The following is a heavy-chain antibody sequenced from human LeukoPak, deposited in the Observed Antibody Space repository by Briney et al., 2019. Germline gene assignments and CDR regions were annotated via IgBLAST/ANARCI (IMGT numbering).Heavy chain of an antibody. CDR1: GFTFSSYA. V-gene: IGHV3-23*01. J-gene: IGHJ3*02. D-gene: IGHD4-17*01. CDR2: IRGSGGRT. CDR3: AKDYGDYQGAFDI. Sequence: PGGSLRLSCVASGFTFSSYAMIWVRQAPGKGLEWVSGIRGSGGRTYYADSVKGRVTMSRDNSKNTLYLQMNSLRAEDTAVYYCAKDYGDYQGAFDIWGQGTLVTDSS.